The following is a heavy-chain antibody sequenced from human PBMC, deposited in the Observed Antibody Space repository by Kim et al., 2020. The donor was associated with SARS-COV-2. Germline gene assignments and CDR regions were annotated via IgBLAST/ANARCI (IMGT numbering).Heavy chain of an antibody. V-gene: IGHV4-59*13. CDR1: GGSISSYY. Sequence: SETLSLTCTVSGGSISSYYWSWIRQPPGKGLEWIGYIYYSGSTNYNPSLKSRVTISVDTSKNQFSLKLSSVTAADTAVYYCAGDSTSAEYFQHWGQGTLVTVSS. CDR3: AGDSTSAEYFQH. J-gene: IGHJ1*01. D-gene: IGHD2-2*01. CDR2: IYYSGST.